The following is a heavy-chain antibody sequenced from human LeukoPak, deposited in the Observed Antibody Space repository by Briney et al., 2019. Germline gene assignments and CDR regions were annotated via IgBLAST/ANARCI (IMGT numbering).Heavy chain of an antibody. D-gene: IGHD2/OR15-2a*01. CDR3: AREYLYYMDV. CDR1: GYTFTSYG. J-gene: IGHJ6*03. V-gene: IGHV1-8*03. CDR2: MSPNSRNT. Sequence: ASVKVSCKASGYTFTSYGISWVRQAPGQGLEWMGWMSPNSRNTGYAQNFQGRITITWNTSISTAYMELSTLRSEDTAVYYCAREYLYYMDVWGKGTTVTVSS.